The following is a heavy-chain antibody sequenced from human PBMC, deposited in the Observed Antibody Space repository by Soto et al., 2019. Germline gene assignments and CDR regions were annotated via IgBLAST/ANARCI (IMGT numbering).Heavy chain of an antibody. V-gene: IGHV5-51*01. CDR3: ARREYCSSTSCYSPMYHI. CDR2: IYPGDSDT. D-gene: IGHD2-2*02. J-gene: IGHJ3*02. CDR1: GYKFNNYW. Sequence: GESLKISCKGSGYKFNNYWIAWVRQMPGKGLEWMGMIYPGDSDTTYSPSFQGQVTMSADKSTSTAYLRWSSLKASDTAIYYCARREYCSSTSCYSPMYHIWGQGTMVTVSS.